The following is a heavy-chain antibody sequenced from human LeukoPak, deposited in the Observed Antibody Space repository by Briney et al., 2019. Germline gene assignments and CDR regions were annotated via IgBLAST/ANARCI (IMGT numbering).Heavy chain of an antibody. Sequence: PPETLSLTCAVYGGSFSGYYWSWIRQPPGKGLEWIGEINHSGSTNYNPSLKSRVTISVDTSKNQFSLKLSSVTAADTAVYYCARGYLAGYSSSWYGGAYDYWGQGTLVTVSS. J-gene: IGHJ4*02. D-gene: IGHD6-13*01. V-gene: IGHV4-34*01. CDR3: ARGYLAGYSSSWYGGAYDY. CDR1: GGSFSGYY. CDR2: INHSGST.